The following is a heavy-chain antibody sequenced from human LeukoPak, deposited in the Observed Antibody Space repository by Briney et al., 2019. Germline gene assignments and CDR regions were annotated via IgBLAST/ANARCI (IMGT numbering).Heavy chain of an antibody. V-gene: IGHV3-48*03. Sequence: GGSLRLSCAASGFTFSSYEIHWVRQAPGKGLEWVSYISSSGNTIDYADSVKGRFTISRDSSKNTLYLQMNSLRAEDTAVYYCARTRDAYNYRYFDYWGQGTLVTVSS. CDR3: ARTRDAYNYRYFDY. CDR1: GFTFSSYE. CDR2: ISSSGNTI. D-gene: IGHD5-24*01. J-gene: IGHJ4*02.